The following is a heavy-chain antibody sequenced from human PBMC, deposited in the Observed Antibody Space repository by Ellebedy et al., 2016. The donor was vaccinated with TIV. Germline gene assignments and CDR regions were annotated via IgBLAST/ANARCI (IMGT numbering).Heavy chain of an antibody. CDR1: GLTLSSYA. D-gene: IGHD6-13*01. J-gene: IGHJ5*02. CDR2: ISDNNT. V-gene: IGHV3-23*01. Sequence: GGSLRLXXAASGLTLSSYAFSWVRQTPGMGLEWVSSISDNNTYYADSLKGRFTISRDKSKNTLFLQVSSLRAEDTTVYYCAKDRVVAPGNVNWFNPWGQGTLVTVSS. CDR3: AKDRVVAPGNVNWFNP.